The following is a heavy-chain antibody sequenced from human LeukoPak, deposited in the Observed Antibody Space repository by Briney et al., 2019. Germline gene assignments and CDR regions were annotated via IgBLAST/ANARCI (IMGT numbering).Heavy chain of an antibody. Sequence: ASVTVSYKASGYTFTTYGITWVRQAPGHGLEWMGWITTKNGNTKYAQTLRGRVTMTTDTSTRTDYMEPRSLTSDDTALYYCARDQRNCGGDCYQTGLIDYWGQGTLVTVSS. CDR2: ITTKNGNT. CDR3: ARDQRNCGGDCYQTGLIDY. D-gene: IGHD2-21*02. J-gene: IGHJ4*02. V-gene: IGHV1-18*01. CDR1: GYTFTTYG.